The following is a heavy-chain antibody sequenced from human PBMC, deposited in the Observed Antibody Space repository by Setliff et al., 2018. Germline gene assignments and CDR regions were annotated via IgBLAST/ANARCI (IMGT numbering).Heavy chain of an antibody. CDR3: VREGVDRRSSTDYRYYMDV. D-gene: IGHD5-12*01. CDR1: GYTFTTYA. CDR2: TIPMFRTT. V-gene: IGHV1-69*05. Sequence: SVKVSCKASGYTFTTYAMSWMRQAPGQGLEWMGGTIPMFRTTNYARKFQGRVTIITDESTSTAYMQLSSLGSDDTAVYYCVREGVDRRSSTDYRYYMDVWGEGTTVTVSS. J-gene: IGHJ6*03.